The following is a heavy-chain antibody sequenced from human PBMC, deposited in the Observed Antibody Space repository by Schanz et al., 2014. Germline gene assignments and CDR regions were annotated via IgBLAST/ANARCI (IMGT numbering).Heavy chain of an antibody. Sequence: EVQLVESGGGLVKPGGSLRLSCAASGFSFSDYSMSWVRQAPGKGLEWVSSLSGGSSYIFYADSVKGRFTLSRDNAKNSMYLQMNSLRVEDTAVYYCARDPNSVNEIDYWGQGTLVTVSS. V-gene: IGHV3-21*04. CDR1: GFSFSDYS. CDR3: ARDPNSVNEIDY. D-gene: IGHD5-12*01. J-gene: IGHJ4*02. CDR2: LSGGSSYI.